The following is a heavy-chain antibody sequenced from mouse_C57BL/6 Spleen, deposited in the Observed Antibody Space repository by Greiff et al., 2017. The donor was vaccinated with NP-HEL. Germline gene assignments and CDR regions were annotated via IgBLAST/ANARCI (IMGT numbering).Heavy chain of an antibody. CDR2: IYPSDSET. CDR1: GYTFTSYW. CDR3: ARRGYDTPFDY. D-gene: IGHD2-3*01. V-gene: IGHV1-61*01. Sequence: QVQLQQPGAELVRPGSSVKLSCKASGYTFTSYWMDWVKQRPGQGLEWIGNIYPSDSETHYNHKFQDKATLTVDQSSSTAYMQHSSLTYEDSAVYYCARRGYDTPFDYWGQGTTLTVSS. J-gene: IGHJ2*01.